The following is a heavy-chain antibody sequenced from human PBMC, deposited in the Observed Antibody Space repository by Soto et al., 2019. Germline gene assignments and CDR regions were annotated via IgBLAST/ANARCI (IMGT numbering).Heavy chain of an antibody. J-gene: IGHJ6*02. V-gene: IGHV3-15*01. D-gene: IGHD3-3*01. CDR1: GFTFSNAW. CDR3: TTGFFSYYYYGMDV. Sequence: SGGSLRLSCAASGFTFSNAWMSWVRQAPGKGLEWVGRIKSKTDGGTTDYAAPVKGRFTISRDDSKNTLYLQMNSLKTEDTAVYYCTTGFFSYYYYGMDVWGQGTTVTVSS. CDR2: IKSKTDGGTT.